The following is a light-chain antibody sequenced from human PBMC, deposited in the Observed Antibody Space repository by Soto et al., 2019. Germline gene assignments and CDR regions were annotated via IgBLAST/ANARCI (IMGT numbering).Light chain of an antibody. CDR1: QSVWNNY. CDR3: QQYGWSPYT. J-gene: IGKJ2*01. CDR2: AAS. Sequence: EIVLTQSPGTLSLSPGERASLSCRTSQSVWNNYVAWYQQKSGQAPRLLIYAASTRATGIPDRFSGSGSGTDFTLPITRLEPEDFAVYFWQQYGWSPYTFGQGTKLEIK. V-gene: IGKV3-20*01.